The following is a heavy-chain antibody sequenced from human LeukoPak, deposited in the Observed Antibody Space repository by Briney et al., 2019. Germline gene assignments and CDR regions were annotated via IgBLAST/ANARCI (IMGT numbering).Heavy chain of an antibody. D-gene: IGHD6-13*01. CDR1: GFTFSDYY. Sequence: SGGSLRLSCAASGFTFSDYYVSWIRQAPGKGLEWVSYISSSGSTIYYADSVKGRFTISRDNAKNSLYLQMNSLRVEDTAVYYCARVIVAAAGTRYYYYYMDVWGKGTTVTVSS. V-gene: IGHV3-11*01. CDR2: ISSSGSTI. CDR3: ARVIVAAAGTRYYYYYMDV. J-gene: IGHJ6*03.